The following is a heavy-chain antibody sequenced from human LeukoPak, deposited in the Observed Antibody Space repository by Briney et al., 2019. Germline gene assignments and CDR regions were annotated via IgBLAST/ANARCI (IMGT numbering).Heavy chain of an antibody. CDR1: GFTFDDYA. Sequence: TGGSLRLSCAASGFTFDDYAMHWVRQAPGKGLEWVSLISWDGGSTYYADSVKGRFTISRDNSKNSLYLQMNSLRAEDTALYYCAKANYGDYEFDYWGQGTLVTVSS. J-gene: IGHJ4*02. V-gene: IGHV3-43D*03. D-gene: IGHD4-17*01. CDR2: ISWDGGST. CDR3: AKANYGDYEFDY.